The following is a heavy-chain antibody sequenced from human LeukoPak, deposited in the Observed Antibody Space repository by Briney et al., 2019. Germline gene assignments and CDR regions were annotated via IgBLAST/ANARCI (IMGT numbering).Heavy chain of an antibody. Sequence: GGSLRLSCAASGFTFSSYWMSWVRQAPGKGLEWVANIKQDGSEKYYVDSVKGRFTISRDNAKNSLYLQMNSLRAEDTAVYYCASSGSYGHFDYWGQGTLVTVSS. D-gene: IGHD1-26*01. J-gene: IGHJ4*02. V-gene: IGHV3-7*02. CDR2: IKQDGSEK. CDR1: GFTFSSYW. CDR3: ASSGSYGHFDY.